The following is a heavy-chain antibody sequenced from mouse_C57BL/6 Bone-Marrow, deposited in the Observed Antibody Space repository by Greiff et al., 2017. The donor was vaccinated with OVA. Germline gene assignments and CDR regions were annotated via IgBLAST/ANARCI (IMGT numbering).Heavy chain of an antibody. CDR1: GYTFTSYW. CDR2: IDPSDSYT. CDR3: ASAVFAY. Sequence: QVQLQQPGAELVKPGASVKLSCKASGYTFTSYWMQWVKPRPGQGLEWIGEIDPSDSYTNYNQKCKGKATLTVDTSSSTAYMQLISLPSEDSAVYYCASAVFAYWGQGTLVTVSA. V-gene: IGHV1-50*01. J-gene: IGHJ3*01.